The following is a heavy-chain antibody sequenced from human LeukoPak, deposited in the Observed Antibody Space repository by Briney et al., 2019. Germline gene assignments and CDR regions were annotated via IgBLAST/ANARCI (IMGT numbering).Heavy chain of an antibody. CDR1: GFTFSSYS. CDR3: AREPYNWNEANY. CDR2: ITSSTSYI. V-gene: IGHV3-21*01. D-gene: IGHD1-20*01. Sequence: PGGSLRLSCAASGFTFSSYSMNWVRQAPGKGLEWVSSITSSTSYIYYADSVKGRFTISRDNARNSLYLQMNSLRAEDTAVYYCAREPYNWNEANYWGQGTLVTVSS. J-gene: IGHJ4*02.